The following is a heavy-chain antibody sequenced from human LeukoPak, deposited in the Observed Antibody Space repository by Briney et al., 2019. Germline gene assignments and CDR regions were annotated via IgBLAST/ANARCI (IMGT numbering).Heavy chain of an antibody. CDR2: IYPGDSDT. J-gene: IGHJ3*02. CDR1: GYSFTSYW. D-gene: IGHD3-10*01. Sequence: GESLKISCNGSGYSFTSYWIGWVRQMPGKGLEWMGIIYPGDSDTRYSPSFQGQVTISADKSISTAYLQWSSLKASDTAMYYCARQTKGGITMVRGVLSDAFDIWGQGTMVTVSS. V-gene: IGHV5-51*01. CDR3: ARQTKGGITMVRGVLSDAFDI.